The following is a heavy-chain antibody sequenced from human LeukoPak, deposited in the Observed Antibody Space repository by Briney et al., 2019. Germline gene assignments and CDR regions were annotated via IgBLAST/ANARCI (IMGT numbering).Heavy chain of an antibody. CDR2: ISGSGGAGT. CDR3: AKRSGYTTGWFFDF. CDR1: GFTFSSYA. J-gene: IGHJ4*02. D-gene: IGHD6-19*01. V-gene: IGHV3-23*01. Sequence: GGSLRLSCAGSGFTFSSYAMSWVRQAPGKGLEWVSTISGSGGAGTYYADSVKGRFTVSRDNSRNTLYLPMNSLRAEDTAVFYCAKRSGYTTGWFFDFWGQGTLVTVSS.